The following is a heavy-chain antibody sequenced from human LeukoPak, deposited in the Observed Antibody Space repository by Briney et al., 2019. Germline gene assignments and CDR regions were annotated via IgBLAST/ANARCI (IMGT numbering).Heavy chain of an antibody. V-gene: IGHV4-38-2*02. J-gene: IGHJ6*02. CDR3: ARDRVLLWFGEDYYGMDV. CDR1: GYSINSGHY. Sequence: SETLSLTCAVSGYSINSGHYWGWIRQPPGKGLEWIGSIYHSGNTHYNPSLKSRVTISVDTSKNQYSLKLSSVTAADTAVYYCARDRVLLWFGEDYYGMDVWGQGTTVTVSS. CDR2: IYHSGNT. D-gene: IGHD3-10*01.